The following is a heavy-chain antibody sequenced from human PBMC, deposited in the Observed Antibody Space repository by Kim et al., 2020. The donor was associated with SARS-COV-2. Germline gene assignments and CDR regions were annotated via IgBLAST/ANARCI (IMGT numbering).Heavy chain of an antibody. D-gene: IGHD1-26*01. V-gene: IGHV3-30*18. J-gene: IGHJ4*02. CDR3: AKPHSGSYRDYXDY. CDR1: GFTFSSYG. Sequence: GGSLRLSCAASGFTFSSYGMHWVRQAPGKGLEWVAVISYDGSNKYYADSVKGRFTISRDNSKNTLYLQMNSLRAEDTAVYYCAKPHSGSYRDYXDYWGQG. CDR2: ISYDGSNK.